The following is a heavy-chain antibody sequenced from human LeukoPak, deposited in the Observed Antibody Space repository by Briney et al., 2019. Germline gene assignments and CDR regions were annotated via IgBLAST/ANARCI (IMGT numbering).Heavy chain of an antibody. CDR3: ARTLPEGWASAFDI. J-gene: IGHJ3*02. CDR2: INHRGST. CDR1: GGSFSGHH. Sequence: PSETLSLTCAVYGGSFSGHHWSWIRQPPGKGLEWIGEINHRGSTNYNPSLKSRVTISVDTSKNQFSLKLSSVTAADTAVYYCARTLPEGWASAFDIWGQGTMVTVSS. D-gene: IGHD1-26*01. V-gene: IGHV4-34*01.